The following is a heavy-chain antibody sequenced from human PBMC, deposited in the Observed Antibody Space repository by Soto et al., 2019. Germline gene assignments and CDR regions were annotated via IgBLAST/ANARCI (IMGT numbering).Heavy chain of an antibody. CDR1: GFTFSSYA. V-gene: IGHV3-23*01. CDR3: AKDRDSRIAASGTPDYYFDY. J-gene: IGHJ4*02. Sequence: EVQLLESGGGLVQPGGSLRLSCAASGFTFSSYAMSWVRQAPGKGLEWVSAISGSGGSTYYEDAVKGRFTISRDNSTNTPYLQMNSLRAEDTAVYYCAKDRDSRIAASGTPDYYFDYWGQGTLVTVSS. D-gene: IGHD6-13*01. CDR2: ISGSGGST.